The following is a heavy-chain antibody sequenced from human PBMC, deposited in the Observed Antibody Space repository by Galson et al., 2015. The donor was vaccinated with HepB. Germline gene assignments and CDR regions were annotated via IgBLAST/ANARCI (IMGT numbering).Heavy chain of an antibody. CDR1: GGSVSSGSYY. CDR3: ATVNYYDDPRVGGYYFDY. J-gene: IGHJ4*02. V-gene: IGHV4-61*01. Sequence: LSLTCTVSGGSVSSGSYYWSWIRQPPGKGLEWIGYIYYSGSTNYNPSLKSRATISVDTSKNQFSLKLSSVTAADTAVYYCATVNYYDDPRVGGYYFDYWGQGTLVTVSS. D-gene: IGHD3-22*01. CDR2: IYYSGST.